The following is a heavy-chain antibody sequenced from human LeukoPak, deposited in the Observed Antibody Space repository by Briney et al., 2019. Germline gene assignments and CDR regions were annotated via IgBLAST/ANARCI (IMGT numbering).Heavy chain of an antibody. CDR1: GYSFTTYW. J-gene: IGHJ3*02. CDR3: VRTVRYTSSWWDAFDI. CDR2: THPTDSDI. D-gene: IGHD6-13*01. Sequence: GESLKISCKGSGYSFTTYWIGWVRQMPGKGLEWMGITHPTDSDIRCSPSFQGQVTISADKSINTAYLQWSSLKASDTAMYYCVRTVRYTSSWWDAFDIWGQGTMVTVSS. V-gene: IGHV5-51*01.